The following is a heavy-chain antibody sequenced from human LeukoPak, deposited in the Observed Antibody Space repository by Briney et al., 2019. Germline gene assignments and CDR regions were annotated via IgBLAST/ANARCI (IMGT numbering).Heavy chain of an antibody. V-gene: IGHV3-7*03. J-gene: IGHJ6*02. CDR3: TKDLTPGGADV. CDR2: INRDGSER. CDR1: GFTFSNYW. D-gene: IGHD2-15*01. Sequence: GGSLRLSCAASGFTFSNYWMTWVRQAPGKGLEWVANINRDGSERYYVDSVKGRFTISRDDAKNSLYLQMNSLRAEDTALYYCTKDLTPGGADVWGQGTTVTVSS.